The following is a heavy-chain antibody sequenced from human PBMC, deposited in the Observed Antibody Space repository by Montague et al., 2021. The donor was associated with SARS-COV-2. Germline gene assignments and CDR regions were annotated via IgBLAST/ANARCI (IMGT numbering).Heavy chain of an antibody. CDR3: DHLLSDYYYYYGMDV. CDR2: ISYDGSNK. J-gene: IGHJ6*02. CDR1: GFTFSSYA. V-gene: IGHV3-30*04. D-gene: IGHD2-2*01. Sequence: SLRLSCAASGFTFSSYAMHWVRQAPGKGLEWVAVISYDGSNKYYADSVKGRFTISRDNSKNTLYLQMNSLRTEDTAVYYCDHLLSDYYYYYGMDVWGQGTTVTVSS.